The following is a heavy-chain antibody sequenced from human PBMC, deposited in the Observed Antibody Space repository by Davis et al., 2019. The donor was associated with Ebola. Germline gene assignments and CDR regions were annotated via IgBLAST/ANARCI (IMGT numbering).Heavy chain of an antibody. CDR2: IFYSGTT. V-gene: IGHV4-39*01. Sequence: SETLSLTCSVSGGSISSDRYFWGWIRQPPGKGLEWIGSIFYSGTTYYNPSLKSRVTISVDTSKNQFSLKLSSVTAADTAVYYCARLATTYYYYYGMDVWGKGATVTVSS. J-gene: IGHJ6*04. CDR1: GGSISSDRYF. D-gene: IGHD1-1*01. CDR3: ARLATTYYYYYGMDV.